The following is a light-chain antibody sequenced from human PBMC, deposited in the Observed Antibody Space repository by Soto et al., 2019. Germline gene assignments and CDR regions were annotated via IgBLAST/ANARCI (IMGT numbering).Light chain of an antibody. CDR3: SSYTSAFTLV. V-gene: IGLV2-14*01. J-gene: IGLJ2*01. CDR1: SSDVGFHNY. CDR2: EAT. Sequence: QSALTQPASVSGSPGQSITISCTGSSSDVGFHNYVAWYQQRPGEVPKLIISEATNRPSGVSGRFSGSKSGNTASQTVAGLQAEDEGHYYCSSYTSAFTLVFGGGTKLTVL.